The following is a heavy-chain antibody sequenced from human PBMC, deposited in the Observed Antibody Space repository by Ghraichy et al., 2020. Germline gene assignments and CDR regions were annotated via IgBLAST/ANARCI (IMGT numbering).Heavy chain of an antibody. D-gene: IGHD3-16*02. CDR3: ARGYTEEYYYYYYYMDV. CDR2: INAGNGNT. Sequence: ASVKVSCKASGYTFTSYAMHWVRQAPGQRLEWMGWINAGNGNTKYSQKFQGRVTITRDTSASTAYMELSSLRSEDTAVYYCARGYTEEYYYYYYYMDVWGKGTSVTVSS. CDR1: GYTFTSYA. V-gene: IGHV1-3*01. J-gene: IGHJ6*03.